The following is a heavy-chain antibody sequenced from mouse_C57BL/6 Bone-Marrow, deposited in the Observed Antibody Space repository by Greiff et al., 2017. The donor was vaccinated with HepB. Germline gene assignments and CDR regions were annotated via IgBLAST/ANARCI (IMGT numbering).Heavy chain of an antibody. D-gene: IGHD2-3*01. Sequence: EVQLVESGEGLVKPGGSLKLSCAASGFTFSSYAMSWVRQTPEKRLEWVAYISRGGDYIYYADTVKGRFTISRDNARNTLYLQMSSLKSEDTAMYYCTRWLLPYYFDYWGQGTTLTVSS. CDR2: ISRGGDYI. CDR3: TRWLLPYYFDY. V-gene: IGHV5-9-1*02. J-gene: IGHJ2*01. CDR1: GFTFSSYA.